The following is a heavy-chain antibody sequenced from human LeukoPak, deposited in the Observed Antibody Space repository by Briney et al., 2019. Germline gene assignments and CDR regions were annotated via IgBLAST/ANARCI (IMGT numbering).Heavy chain of an antibody. J-gene: IGHJ4*02. D-gene: IGHD3-16*02. CDR3: ATGSLRLGEFSLGY. CDR1: GYTLTELS. V-gene: IGHV1-24*01. CDR2: FDPEDGET. Sequence: GASVKVSCKVSGYTLTELSMHWVRQAPGKGLEWMRGFDPEDGETVYAQRYQGRVTMTEDTSTDTAYMELSSLRSEDTAVYYCATGSLRLGEFSLGYWGQGTLVTVSS.